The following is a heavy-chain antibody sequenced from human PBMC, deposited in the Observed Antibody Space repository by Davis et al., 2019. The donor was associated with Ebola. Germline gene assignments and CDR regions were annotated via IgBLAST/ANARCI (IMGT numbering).Heavy chain of an antibody. CDR1: GYTFTSYG. D-gene: IGHD5-18*01. CDR2: IIPILGIA. CDR3: ASEVDTAMVVELWYFDY. V-gene: IGHV1-69*04. Sequence: SVKVSCKASGYTFTSYGISWVRQAPGQGLEWMGRIIPILGIANYAQKFQGRVTITADKSTSTAYMELSSLRSEDTAVYYCASEVDTAMVVELWYFDYWGQGTLVTVSS. J-gene: IGHJ4*02.